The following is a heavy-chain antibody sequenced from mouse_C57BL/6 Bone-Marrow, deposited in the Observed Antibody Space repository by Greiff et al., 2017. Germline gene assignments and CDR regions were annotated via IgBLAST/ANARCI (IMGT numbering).Heavy chain of an antibody. J-gene: IGHJ3*01. D-gene: IGHD2-5*01. Sequence: EVQGVASEGGLVQPGSSMKLSCTASGFTFSDYYMAWVRQVPEKGLEWVANINYDGSSTYYLDSLKSRFIISRDNAKNILYLQMSSLKSEDTATYYCAREGGYSNWGFAYWGQGTLVTVSA. CDR3: AREGGYSNWGFAY. CDR2: INYDGSST. V-gene: IGHV5-16*01. CDR1: GFTFSDYY.